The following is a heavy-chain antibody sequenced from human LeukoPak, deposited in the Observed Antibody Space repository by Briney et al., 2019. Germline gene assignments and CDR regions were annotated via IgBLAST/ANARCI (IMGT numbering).Heavy chain of an antibody. CDR2: IYYSGNT. CDR1: GVSISSSNSY. J-gene: IGHJ4*02. D-gene: IGHD4-11*01. CDR3: ARRARGQYYFYY. V-gene: IGHV4-39*07. Sequence: SETLSLTCTVSGVSISSSNSYWGWIRQPPGKGLEWIGSIYYSGNTYYNPSLKSRVTISVDTSKNQFSLKLSSVTAADTAVYYCARRARGQYYFYYWGQGTLVTVSS.